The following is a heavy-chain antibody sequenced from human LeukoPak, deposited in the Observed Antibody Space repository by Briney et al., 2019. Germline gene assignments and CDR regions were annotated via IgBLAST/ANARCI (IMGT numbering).Heavy chain of an antibody. J-gene: IGHJ6*02. CDR1: GGSFSDYY. Sequence: PSETLSLTCAVYGGSFSDYYWSCIRQPPGKGVEWIGEINHSGSTNYNPSLKSRVTISVDTSKNQFSLKLSSVTAADTAVYYCARGRWYYYGSGSYYGMDVWGQGTTVTVSS. CDR3: ARGRWYYYGSGSYYGMDV. CDR2: INHSGST. V-gene: IGHV4-34*01. D-gene: IGHD3-10*01.